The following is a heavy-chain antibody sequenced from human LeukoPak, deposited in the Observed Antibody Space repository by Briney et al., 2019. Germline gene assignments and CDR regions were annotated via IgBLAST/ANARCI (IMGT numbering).Heavy chain of an antibody. V-gene: IGHV3-48*03. J-gene: IGHJ4*02. CDR3: ARDPSLAVADFFDY. Sequence: GGSLRLSCAASGFTFSSYEMNWVRQAPGKGLEWVSYISSSGSTIYYADSVKGRFTISRDNAKNSLYLQMNSLRAEDTAAYYCARDPSLAVADFFDYWGQGTLVTVSS. D-gene: IGHD6-19*01. CDR2: ISSSGSTI. CDR1: GFTFSSYE.